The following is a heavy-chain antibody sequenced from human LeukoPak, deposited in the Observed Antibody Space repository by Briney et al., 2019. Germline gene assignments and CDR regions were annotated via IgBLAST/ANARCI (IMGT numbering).Heavy chain of an antibody. V-gene: IGHV4-34*01. J-gene: IGHJ4*02. CDR3: ARGPTKSRDSSSWYLNY. Sequence: SETLSLTCAVYGGSFSSYYWSWIRQPPGKGLEWIGEINHSGSTNYNPSLKSRVTISVDTSKNQFSLELSSVTAADTAVYYCARGPTKSRDSSSWYLNYWGQGTLVTVSS. D-gene: IGHD6-13*01. CDR1: GGSFSSYY. CDR2: INHSGST.